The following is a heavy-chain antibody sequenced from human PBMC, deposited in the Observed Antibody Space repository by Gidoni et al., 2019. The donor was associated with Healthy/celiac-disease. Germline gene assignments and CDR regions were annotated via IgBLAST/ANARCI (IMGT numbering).Heavy chain of an antibody. CDR1: GYNFTGYY. CDR2: INPNSGGT. V-gene: IGHV1-2*02. D-gene: IGHD2-15*01. Sequence: QVQLVQSGAEVKKPGASVKVSCKASGYNFTGYYMHWVRQAPGQGLEWMGWINPNSGGTNYAQKFQGRVTMTRDTSISTAYMELSRLRSDDTAVYYCARDGVRVVGGNDWFDPWGQGTLVTVSS. J-gene: IGHJ5*02. CDR3: ARDGVRVVGGNDWFDP.